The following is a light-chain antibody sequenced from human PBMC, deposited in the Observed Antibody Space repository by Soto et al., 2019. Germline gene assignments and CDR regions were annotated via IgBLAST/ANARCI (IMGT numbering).Light chain of an antibody. V-gene: IGLV2-14*01. Sequence: QSALTQPASVSGSPGQSITISCTGTSSDVGGYNYVSWYQQHPGKAPKLMIYEVSNRPSGVFNRFSGSKSGNTASLTISGLQAEDEADYYCSSYTSSSTLEGVFGTGTKV. CDR1: SSDVGGYNY. J-gene: IGLJ1*01. CDR2: EVS. CDR3: SSYTSSSTLEGV.